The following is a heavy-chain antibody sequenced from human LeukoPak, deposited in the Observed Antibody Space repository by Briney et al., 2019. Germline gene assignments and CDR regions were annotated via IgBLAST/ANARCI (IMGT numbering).Heavy chain of an antibody. Sequence: PSETRSLTCTVSGYSISSGYYWGWIRQPPGKGLEWIGSIYHSGSTYYNPSLKSRVTISVDTSKNQFSLKLSSVTAADTAVYYCARAPRGAVATINFDYWGQGTLVTVSS. J-gene: IGHJ4*02. CDR2: IYHSGST. V-gene: IGHV4-38-2*02. CDR1: GYSISSGYY. CDR3: ARAPRGAVATINFDY. D-gene: IGHD5-12*01.